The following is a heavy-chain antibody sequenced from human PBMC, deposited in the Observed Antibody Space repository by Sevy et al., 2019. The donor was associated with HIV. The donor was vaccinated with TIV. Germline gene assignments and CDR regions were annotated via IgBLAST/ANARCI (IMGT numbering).Heavy chain of an antibody. D-gene: IGHD2-2*01. CDR2: ISGSGGST. CDR3: AKADCSSTSCYGGAFDI. J-gene: IGHJ3*02. V-gene: IGHV3-23*01. CDR1: GFTFSSYA. Sequence: GGSLRLSCAASGFTFSSYAMSWVRQAPGKGLEWVSAISGSGGSTYYADSVKGRFTISRDNSKNTLYLQMNSLRAEDTAVYYCAKADCSSTSCYGGAFDIWGQGTMVTVSS.